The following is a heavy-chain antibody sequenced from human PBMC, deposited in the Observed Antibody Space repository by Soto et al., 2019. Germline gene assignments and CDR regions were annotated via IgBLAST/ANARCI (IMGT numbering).Heavy chain of an antibody. Sequence: ASVKVSCKASGYTFTSYAMHWVRQAPGQRLEWMGWINAGNGNTKYSQKFQGRVTITRDTSASTAYMELSRLRSEDTAVYYCARSVVVPTAPDYWGKGTLVTVSS. CDR1: GYTFTSYA. J-gene: IGHJ4*02. D-gene: IGHD2-2*01. CDR3: ARSVVVPTAPDY. V-gene: IGHV1-3*01. CDR2: INAGNGNT.